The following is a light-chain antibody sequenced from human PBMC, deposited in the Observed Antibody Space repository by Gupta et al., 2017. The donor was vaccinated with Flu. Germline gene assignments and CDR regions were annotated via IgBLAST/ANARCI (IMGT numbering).Light chain of an antibody. V-gene: IGLV1-51*01. CDR1: SSNIGNNY. CDR2: DNN. Sequence: QSVLTQPPSVSAPPGQKVTIYCSGGSSNIGNNYVSWYQQLPGTAPKLLIYDNNKRPSGIPDRFSGSKSGTSATLGITGLQTGDEADYYCGTWDSSLSAVVFGGGTKLTVL. J-gene: IGLJ2*01. CDR3: GTWDSSLSAVV.